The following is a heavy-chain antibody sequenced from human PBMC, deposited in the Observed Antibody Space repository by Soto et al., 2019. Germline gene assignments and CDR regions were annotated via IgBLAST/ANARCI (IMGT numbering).Heavy chain of an antibody. D-gene: IGHD3-3*01. J-gene: IGHJ6*02. CDR3: AKDQRYYDFWSGYYRGIMDV. V-gene: IGHV3-30*18. CDR2: ISYDGSNK. Sequence: GGSLRLSCAASGFTFSSYVMHWVRQAPGKGLGWVAVISYDGSNKYYADSVKGRFTISRDNSKNTLYLQMNSLRAEDTAVYYCAKDQRYYDFWSGYYRGIMDVWGQGTTVTVSS. CDR1: GFTFSSYV.